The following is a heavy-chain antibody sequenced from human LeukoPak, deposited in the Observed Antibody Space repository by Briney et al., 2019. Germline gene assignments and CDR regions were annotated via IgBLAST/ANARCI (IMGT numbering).Heavy chain of an antibody. D-gene: IGHD6-19*01. CDR3: AKISSAWEIFYYAMDV. J-gene: IGHJ6*02. V-gene: IGHV3-30*18. CDR1: GFTFNNYG. Sequence: PGGSLRLSCAASGFTFNNYGIHWVRQAPGKGLEWVAVISYDGDNKYYADSLKGRFTISRDNSKNTLFLQMHNLRAEDTAVYYCAKISSAWEIFYYAMDVWGQGTTVTVSS. CDR2: ISYDGDNK.